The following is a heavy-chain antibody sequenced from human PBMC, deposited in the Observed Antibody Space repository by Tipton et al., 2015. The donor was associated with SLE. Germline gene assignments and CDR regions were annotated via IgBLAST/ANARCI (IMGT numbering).Heavy chain of an antibody. CDR2: IYYSGST. D-gene: IGHD3-22*01. J-gene: IGHJ4*02. Sequence: TLSLTCSVSTYSVSNGHYWAWVRQPPGKGLEWIGYIYYSGSTYYNPSLKSRVTISVDTSKNQFSLKLSSVTAADTAVYYCARETLVYYYDSSGPLDYWGQGTLVTVSS. V-gene: IGHV4-30-4*08. CDR3: ARETLVYYYDSSGPLDY. CDR1: TYSVSNGHY.